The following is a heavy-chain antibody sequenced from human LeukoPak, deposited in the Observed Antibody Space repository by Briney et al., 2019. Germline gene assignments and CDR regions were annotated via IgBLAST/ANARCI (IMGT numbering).Heavy chain of an antibody. CDR2: INSDGSTT. D-gene: IGHD3-10*01. CDR1: GFTLNGYW. Sequence: GGSLRLSCAAPGFTLNGYWMHWVRPAPGKGLVWVSRINSDGSTTSYADSVKGRFTISRDNSKNTLYLQMNSLRAEDTAVYFCARVATGSYVWFDPWGQGTLVTVSS. V-gene: IGHV3-74*01. J-gene: IGHJ5*02. CDR3: ARVATGSYVWFDP.